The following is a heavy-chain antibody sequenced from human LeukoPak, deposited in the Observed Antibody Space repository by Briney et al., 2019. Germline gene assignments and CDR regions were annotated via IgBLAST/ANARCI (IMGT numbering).Heavy chain of an antibody. CDR1: GFTFSRYW. D-gene: IGHD3-10*01. V-gene: IGHV3-74*01. Sequence: GGSLRLSCAASGFTFSRYWMHWVRQAPGKGLVWDSRINADGSNTTDADSVKGRFTISRDTAKNTLYLQMNSQRAEDTAVYYCARSGPGPLDAFNIWGQGTMVTVSS. J-gene: IGHJ3*02. CDR3: ARSGPGPLDAFNI. CDR2: INADGSNT.